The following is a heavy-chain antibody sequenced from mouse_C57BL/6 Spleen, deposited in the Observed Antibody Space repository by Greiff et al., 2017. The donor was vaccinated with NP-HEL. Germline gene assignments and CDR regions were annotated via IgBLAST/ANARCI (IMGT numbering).Heavy chain of an antibody. CDR2: ISYDGSN. J-gene: IGHJ3*01. D-gene: IGHD1-1*01. CDR1: GYSITSGYY. V-gene: IGHV3-6*01. CDR3: ARAHYYGSSYEVWFAY. Sequence: DVKLQESGPGLVKPSQSLSLTCSVTGYSITSGYYWNWIRQFPGNKLEWMGYISYDGSNNYNPSLKNRISITRDTSKNQFFLKLNSVTTEDTATYYCARAHYYGSSYEVWFAYWGQGTLVTVSA.